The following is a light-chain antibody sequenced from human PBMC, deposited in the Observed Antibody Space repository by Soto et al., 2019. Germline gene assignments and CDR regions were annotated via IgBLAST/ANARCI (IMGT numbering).Light chain of an antibody. CDR1: SSNIGNNA. CDR2: FDD. Sequence: QSVLTQPPSVSEAPRQRVTISCSGSSSNIGNNAVHWYQQLPGKTPKLLIYFDDLLPSGVSKRFSGSKSGTLASLAISGLQSDDEAFYYCAVCDASLNGYVFGPGTKLTVL. V-gene: IGLV1-36*01. J-gene: IGLJ1*01. CDR3: AVCDASLNGYV.